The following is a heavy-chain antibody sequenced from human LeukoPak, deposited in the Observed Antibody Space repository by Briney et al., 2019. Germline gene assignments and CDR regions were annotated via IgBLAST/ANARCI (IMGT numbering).Heavy chain of an antibody. D-gene: IGHD4-17*01. V-gene: IGHV3-23*01. J-gene: IGHJ4*02. CDR3: AKFEGGTVTTIPYYFDY. CDR2: ISGSGGST. CDR1: GFTFSSYA. Sequence: PGGSLRLSCAASGFTFSSYAMSWVRQAPGKGLEWVSAISGSGGSTYYAESVKGRFTISRDNSKNTLYLQMNSLRAEDTAVYYCAKFEGGTVTTIPYYFDYWGQGTLVTVSS.